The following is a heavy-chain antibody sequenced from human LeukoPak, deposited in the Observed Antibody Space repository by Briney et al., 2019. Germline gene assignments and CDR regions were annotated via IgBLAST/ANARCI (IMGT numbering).Heavy chain of an antibody. J-gene: IGHJ4*02. CDR2: ISGSGGST. D-gene: IGHD3-22*01. CDR3: ARDLIVVVQTPGY. Sequence: GGSLRLSCAASGFTFSSYAMSWVRQAPGKGLEWVSAISGSGGSTYYADSVKGRFTISRDNSKNTLYLQMNSLRAEDTAVYYCARDLIVVVQTPGYWGQGTLVTVSS. CDR1: GFTFSSYA. V-gene: IGHV3-23*01.